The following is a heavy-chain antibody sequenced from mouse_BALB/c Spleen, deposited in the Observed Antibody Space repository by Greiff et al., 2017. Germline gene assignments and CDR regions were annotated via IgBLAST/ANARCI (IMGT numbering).Heavy chain of an antibody. J-gene: IGHJ4*01. CDR1: GFTFSSFG. Sequence: VQLVESGGGLVQPGGSRKLSCAASGFTFSSFGMHWVRQAPEKGLEWVAYISSGSSTIYYADTVKGRFTISRDNPKNTLFLQMTSLRSEDTAMYYCAREYGGDYYAMDYWGQGTSVTVSS. D-gene: IGHD2-10*02. V-gene: IGHV5-17*02. CDR2: ISSGSSTI. CDR3: AREYGGDYYAMDY.